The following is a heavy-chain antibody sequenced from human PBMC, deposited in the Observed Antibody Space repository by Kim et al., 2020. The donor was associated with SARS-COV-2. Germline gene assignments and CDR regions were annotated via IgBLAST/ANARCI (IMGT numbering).Heavy chain of an antibody. Sequence: GESLKISCKGSGYSFTSYWIAWVRQTPGKGPEWMGIIYPGDSDTTYSPSFQGQVTISADKSITTAYLQWSTLKASDTAMYYCARGRDYCTSPTSCYVDYW. CDR3: ARGRDYCTSPTSCYVDY. J-gene: IGHJ4*01. CDR1: GYSFTSYW. V-gene: IGHV5-51*01. CDR2: IYPGDSDT. D-gene: IGHD2-2*01.